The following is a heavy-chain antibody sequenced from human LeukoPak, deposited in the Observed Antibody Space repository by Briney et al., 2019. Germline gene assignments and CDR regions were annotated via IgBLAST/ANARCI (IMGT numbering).Heavy chain of an antibody. CDR3: ARGLSRYSYGYRGNAFDI. V-gene: IGHV4-34*01. CDR1: GGSFSGYY. Sequence: SETLSLTCAVYGGSFSGYYWSWIRQPPGKGLEWIGEINHSGSTNYNPSLKSRVTISVDTSKNQFSLKLSSVTAVDTAVYYCARGLSRYSYGYRGNAFDIWGQGTMVTVSS. J-gene: IGHJ3*02. CDR2: INHSGST. D-gene: IGHD5-18*01.